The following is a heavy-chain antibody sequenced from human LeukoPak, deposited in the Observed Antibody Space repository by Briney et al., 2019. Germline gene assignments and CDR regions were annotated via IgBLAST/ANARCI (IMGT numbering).Heavy chain of an antibody. D-gene: IGHD3-22*01. J-gene: IGHJ3*02. V-gene: IGHV3-30-3*01. CDR2: ISYDGSNK. CDR1: GFTFSSYA. CDR3: ARSFGIVVVNDAFDI. Sequence: GRSLRLPCAASGFTFSSYAMHWVRQAPGKGLEWVAVISYDGSNKYYADSVKGRFTISRDNSKNTLYLQMNSLRAEDTAVYYCARSFGIVVVNDAFDIWGQGTMVTVSS.